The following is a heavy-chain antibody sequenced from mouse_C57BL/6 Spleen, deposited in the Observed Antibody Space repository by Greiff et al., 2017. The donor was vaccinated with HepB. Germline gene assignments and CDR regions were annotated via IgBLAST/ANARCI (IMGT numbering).Heavy chain of an antibody. CDR3: ARGIYYDYDGWVFDY. J-gene: IGHJ2*01. CDR1: GYTFTSYW. Sequence: QVQLQQPGTELVKPGASVKLSCKASGYTFTSYWMHWVKQRPGQGLEWIGNINPSNGGTNYNEKFKSKATLTVDKSSSTAYRQLSSLTSEDSAVYYCARGIYYDYDGWVFDYWGQGTTLTVSS. D-gene: IGHD2-4*01. CDR2: INPSNGGT. V-gene: IGHV1-53*01.